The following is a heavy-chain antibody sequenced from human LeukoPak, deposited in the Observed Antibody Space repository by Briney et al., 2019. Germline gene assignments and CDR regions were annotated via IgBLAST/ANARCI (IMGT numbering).Heavy chain of an antibody. CDR3: ARGARYGSGYYYYYMDV. CDR2: IYTSGST. V-gene: IGHV4-4*07. CDR1: GGSISSYY. J-gene: IGHJ6*03. D-gene: IGHD3-10*01. Sequence: SETLSLTCTVSGGSISSYYWSWIRQPAGKGLEWIGRIYTSGSTNYNPSLKSRVTMSVDTSKNQFSLKLSSVTAADTAVYYCARGARYGSGYYYYYMDVWGKGTTVTISS.